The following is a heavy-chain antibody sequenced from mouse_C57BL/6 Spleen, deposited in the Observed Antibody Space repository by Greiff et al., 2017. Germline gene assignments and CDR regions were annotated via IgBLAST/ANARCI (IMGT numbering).Heavy chain of an antibody. J-gene: IGHJ4*01. CDR3: ARITTVVKFLRAMDY. CDR1: GYTFTSYG. V-gene: IGHV1-81*01. CDR2: IYPRSGNT. Sequence: VQLQQSGAELARPGASVKLSCKASGYTFTSYGISWVKQRTGQGLEWIGEIYPRSGNTYYNEKFKGKATLTADKFYSTAYMELRGLTSEDSAVYFCARITTVVKFLRAMDYWGQGTSVTVSS. D-gene: IGHD1-1*01.